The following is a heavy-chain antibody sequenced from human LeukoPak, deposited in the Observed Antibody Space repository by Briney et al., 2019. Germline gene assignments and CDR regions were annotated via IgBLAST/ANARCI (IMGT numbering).Heavy chain of an antibody. J-gene: IGHJ5*02. CDR1: GFTFSSYA. D-gene: IGHD6-13*01. V-gene: IGHV3-23*01. CDR2: ISGSGGST. CDR3: AKDAPRIAAAGRNWFDP. Sequence: GGSLRLSCAASGFTFSSYAMSWVRQAPGKGLEWVSAISGSGGSTYYADSVKGRFTISRDNSKNTLYLQMNSLRAEDTAVYYCAKDAPRIAAAGRNWFDPWGQGTLVTVSS.